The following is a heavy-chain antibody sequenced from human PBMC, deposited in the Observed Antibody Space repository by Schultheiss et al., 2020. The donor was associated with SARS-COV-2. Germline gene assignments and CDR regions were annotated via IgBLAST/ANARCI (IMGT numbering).Heavy chain of an antibody. D-gene: IGHD3-3*01. CDR3: AKDLVIIRSSGCDY. V-gene: IGHV3-74*01. Sequence: GESLKISCAASGFTFSDYWMHWVRQAPGKGLVWVSRINSDGSSTIYADSVKGRFTISRDNSKNTLYLQINSLRAEDTAVYYCAKDLVIIRSSGCDYWGQGTLVTVSS. J-gene: IGHJ4*02. CDR2: INSDGSST. CDR1: GFTFSDYW.